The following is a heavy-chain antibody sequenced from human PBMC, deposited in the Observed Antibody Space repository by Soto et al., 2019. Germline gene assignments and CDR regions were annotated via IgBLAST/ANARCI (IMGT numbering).Heavy chain of an antibody. V-gene: IGHV3-7*04. CDR3: ARDVSSLLGYYYGMDV. CDR2: IKQDGSEK. J-gene: IGHJ6*02. Sequence: EVQLVESGGGLVQPGGSLRLSCAASGFTFSSYWMTWVRQAPGKGLEWVAKIKQDGSEKYYVDSMKGRFTISRDNAKNSLYLKMNSLRAEDTAVYYCARDVSSLLGYYYGMDVWGQGTTVTVSS. CDR1: GFTFSSYW. D-gene: IGHD2-15*01.